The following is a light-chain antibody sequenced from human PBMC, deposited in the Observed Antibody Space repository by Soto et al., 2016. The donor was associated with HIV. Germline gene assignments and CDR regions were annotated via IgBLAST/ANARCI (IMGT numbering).Light chain of an antibody. CDR2: SAS. Sequence: DIQLTQSPSSLSGSMGDRVTITCRASQDISNYLAWFQQRPGKVPKRLIYSASSLQNGVPSRFSGSGSGTEFTLTISSLQPEDLGTYYCQQYNRYPWTFGQGTKVEIK. J-gene: IGKJ1*01. CDR3: QQYNRYPWT. V-gene: IGKV1-16*01. CDR1: QDISNY.